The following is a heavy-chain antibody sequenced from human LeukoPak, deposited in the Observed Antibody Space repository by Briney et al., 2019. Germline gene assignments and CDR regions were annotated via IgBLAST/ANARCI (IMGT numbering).Heavy chain of an antibody. V-gene: IGHV1-3*01. Sequence: ASVKVSCKASGYTFTSYAMHWVRQAPGQRLEWMGWINAGNGNTKYSQKFQGRVTITRDTSASTAYMELSSLRSEDTAVYYCASVITIFGVAVYYFDYWGQGTLVTVSS. CDR3: ASVITIFGVAVYYFDY. D-gene: IGHD3-3*01. CDR2: INAGNGNT. J-gene: IGHJ4*02. CDR1: GYTFTSYA.